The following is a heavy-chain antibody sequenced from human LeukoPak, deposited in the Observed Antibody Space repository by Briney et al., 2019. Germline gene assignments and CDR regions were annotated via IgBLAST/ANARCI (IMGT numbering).Heavy chain of an antibody. J-gene: IGHJ4*02. CDR1: GGSISGYF. Sequence: SETLSLTCTVSGGSISGYFWTWIRQPAGKGLEWIGRTHTSGDTKYNPSLKSRVIRSLDTSKNQFSLNLNSVTAADTAVYYCARGSVSYYHPFDYWGQGTLVTVSS. CDR3: ARGSVSYYHPFDY. D-gene: IGHD1-26*01. V-gene: IGHV4-4*07. CDR2: THTSGDT.